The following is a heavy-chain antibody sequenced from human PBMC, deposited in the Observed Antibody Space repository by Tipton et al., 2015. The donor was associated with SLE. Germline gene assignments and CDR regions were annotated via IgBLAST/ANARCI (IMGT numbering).Heavy chain of an antibody. D-gene: IGHD2/OR15-2a*01. J-gene: IGHJ1*01. V-gene: IGHV4-59*12. CDR2: IFYTGSA. Sequence: GLVKPSQTLSLTCTVSGGSINSGYWGWVRQPPGKGLEWIGHIFYTGSAHYNPSLKGRVAISVDTSKNVFSLNISSVTAADTAIYYCVRLRREHQIVRLGWFWGLGTLATVSS. CDR3: VRLRREHQIVRLGWF. CDR1: GGSINSGY.